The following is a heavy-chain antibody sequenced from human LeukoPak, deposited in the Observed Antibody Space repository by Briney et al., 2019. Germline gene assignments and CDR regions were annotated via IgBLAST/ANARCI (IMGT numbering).Heavy chain of an antibody. Sequence: ASVKVSCKASGYTFTSYGISWVRQAPGQGLEWMGWISAYNGNTNYAQKLQGRVTITADKSTSTAYMELSSLRSEDTAVYYCARDPGDYGGNSLFDYWGQGTLVTVSS. V-gene: IGHV1-18*01. CDR3: ARDPGDYGGNSLFDY. J-gene: IGHJ4*02. D-gene: IGHD4-23*01. CDR1: GYTFTSYG. CDR2: ISAYNGNT.